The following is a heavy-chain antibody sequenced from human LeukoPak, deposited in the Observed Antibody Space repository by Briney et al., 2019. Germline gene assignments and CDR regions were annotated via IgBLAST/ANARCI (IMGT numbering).Heavy chain of an antibody. CDR2: INPNSGGT. CDR1: GYTLTDYY. V-gene: IGHV1-2*02. J-gene: IGHJ3*02. Sequence: ASLRVSCKASGYTLTDYYIHWVRQAPGQGLEWMGWINPNSGGTKYAQKFQGRVTMTRDTSISTAYMELNRLRSDDSAVYYCARDSDILPGVGFDIWGQGTVVTVSS. D-gene: IGHD3-9*01. CDR3: ARDSDILPGVGFDI.